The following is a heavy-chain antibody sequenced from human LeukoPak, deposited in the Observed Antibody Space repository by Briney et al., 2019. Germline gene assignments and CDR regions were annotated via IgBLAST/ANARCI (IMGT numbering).Heavy chain of an antibody. CDR1: GDSITSGAFY. Sequence: PSETLSLTCNVSGDSITSGAFYWAWIRQSPGKGLEGIGKVYYSGSTQYNPSLRGRVSISMEKTKNQLSLNLNSVSVTDTAIYYCARRDYAAWFDPWGQGTLVTVSS. CDR2: VYYSGST. D-gene: IGHD4/OR15-4a*01. CDR3: ARRDYAAWFDP. J-gene: IGHJ5*02. V-gene: IGHV4-39*01.